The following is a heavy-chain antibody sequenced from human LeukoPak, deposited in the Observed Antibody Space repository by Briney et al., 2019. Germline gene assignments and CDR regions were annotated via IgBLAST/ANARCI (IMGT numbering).Heavy chain of an antibody. J-gene: IGHJ6*03. Sequence: KPGGSLRLSCAASGFTFSDYYMSWIRQAPGKGLEWVSYISSSGSTIYYADSVKGRFTISRDNAKNSLYLQMNSLRAEDTAVYYCASEPYGDYGPQNYYYMDVWGKGTTVTVSS. CDR2: ISSSGSTI. CDR3: ASEPYGDYGPQNYYYMDV. CDR1: GFTFSDYY. V-gene: IGHV3-11*04. D-gene: IGHD4-17*01.